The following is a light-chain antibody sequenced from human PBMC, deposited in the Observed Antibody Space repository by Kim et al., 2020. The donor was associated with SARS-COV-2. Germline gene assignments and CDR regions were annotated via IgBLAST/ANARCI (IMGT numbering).Light chain of an antibody. V-gene: IGLV3-1*01. J-gene: IGLJ2*01. CDR1: RLGSKY. CDR2: QDS. CDR3: QAWDSSIGV. Sequence: SYELTQPPSVSVSPGQTASITCSGNRLGSKYSFWYQQKPGHSPVLVIYQDSKRPSGIPERFSGSNSGNTATLTISGTQAMDEADYYCQAWDSSIGVFGGG.